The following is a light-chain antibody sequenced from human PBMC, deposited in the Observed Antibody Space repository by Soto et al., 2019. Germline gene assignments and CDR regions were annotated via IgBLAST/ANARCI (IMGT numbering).Light chain of an antibody. CDR2: GAS. J-gene: IGKJ2*01. Sequence: EIVLTQSPGTLSLSPWGRATLSCSASQTLRRTYIAWYQQKPGQAPRVLIYGASKRATGIPDRFSGSGSGTDFSLTISRLEPEDFAVYYCHQYDNAPQTYGQGTKVDI. CDR1: QTLRRTY. CDR3: HQYDNAPQT. V-gene: IGKV3-20*01.